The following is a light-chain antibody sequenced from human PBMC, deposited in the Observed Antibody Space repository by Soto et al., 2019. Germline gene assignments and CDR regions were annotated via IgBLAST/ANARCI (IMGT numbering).Light chain of an antibody. V-gene: IGKV3-20*01. CDR3: QQYGSSLFT. CDR1: QSVSSSY. J-gene: IGKJ3*01. CDR2: GAS. Sequence: EIVLTQSPGTLSLSPGERATLSCRASQSVSSSYVAWYQQKPGQAPSLLIYGASSRATGIPDRFSGSGSGTDFTLTISRLEPEDFAVYYCQQYGSSLFTFGPGTKVDIK.